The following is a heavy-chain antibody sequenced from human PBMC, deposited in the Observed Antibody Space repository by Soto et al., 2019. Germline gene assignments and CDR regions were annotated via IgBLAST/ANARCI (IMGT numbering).Heavy chain of an antibody. Sequence: GSLRLSCAASGFTFSSYAMTWVRQAPGKGLEWVATISASSGSTYYADSVKGRFTISRDNSMNTLDLQMNSLRAEDTAVYYCAKVQLAYGSGSYSLGWFDPWGQGALVTVSS. CDR3: AKVQLAYGSGSYSLGWFDP. J-gene: IGHJ5*02. V-gene: IGHV3-23*01. CDR2: ISASSGST. D-gene: IGHD3-10*01. CDR1: GFTFSSYA.